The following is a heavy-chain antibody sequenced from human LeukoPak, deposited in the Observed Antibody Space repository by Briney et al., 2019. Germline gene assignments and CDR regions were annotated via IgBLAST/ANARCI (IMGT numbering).Heavy chain of an antibody. Sequence: SETLSLTCAVSGGSISSGGYSWSWIRQPPGKGLEWIGYIYHSGSTYYNPSLKSRVTISVDRSKNQFSLKLSSVTAADTAVYYCARDSAGAFDIWGQGTTVTVSS. CDR2: IYHSGST. J-gene: IGHJ3*02. V-gene: IGHV4-30-2*01. CDR3: ARDSAGAFDI. CDR1: GGSISSGGYS.